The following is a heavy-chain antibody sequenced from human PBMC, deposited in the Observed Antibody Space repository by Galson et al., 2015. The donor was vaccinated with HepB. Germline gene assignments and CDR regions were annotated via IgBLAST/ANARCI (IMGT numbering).Heavy chain of an antibody. CDR1: GYTFTDYY. J-gene: IGHJ3*02. Sequence: VKVSCKVSGYTFTDYYMHWVQQAPGKGLEWMGLVDPEDGETIYAEKFQGRVTITADTSTDTAYMELSSLGSEDTAVYYCATGGRDRGAFDIWGQGTMVTVSS. D-gene: IGHD3-16*01. CDR2: VDPEDGET. V-gene: IGHV1-69-2*01. CDR3: ATGGRDRGAFDI.